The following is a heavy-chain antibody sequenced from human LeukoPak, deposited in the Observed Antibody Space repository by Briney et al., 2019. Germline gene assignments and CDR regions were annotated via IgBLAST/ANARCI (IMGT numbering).Heavy chain of an antibody. Sequence: PSYALPLTRTHSRDSLSHYYLSWIRPPPRRELAWIEYIYYSGSTNYNPSLKSRVTISVDTSKNQFSLKLSSVTAADTAVYYCARRGAGRFRYAFDYWGQGTLVTVSS. V-gene: IGHV4-59*08. CDR2: IYYSGST. CDR3: ARRGAGRFRYAFDY. D-gene: IGHD3-10*01. CDR1: RDSLSHYY. J-gene: IGHJ4*02.